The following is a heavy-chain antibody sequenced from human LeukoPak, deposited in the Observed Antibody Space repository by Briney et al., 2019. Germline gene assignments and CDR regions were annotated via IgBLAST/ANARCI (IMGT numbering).Heavy chain of an antibody. D-gene: IGHD3-9*01. V-gene: IGHV3-30*03. CDR2: ISYDGSNK. Sequence: GRSLRLSCAASGFTFSSYGMHWVRQAPGKGLEWVAVISYDGSNKYYADSVKGRFTISRDNSKNTLYLQMNSLKTEDTAVYYCTTVVLRYFDRWGQGTLVTVSS. J-gene: IGHJ4*02. CDR1: GFTFSSYG. CDR3: TTVVLRYFDR.